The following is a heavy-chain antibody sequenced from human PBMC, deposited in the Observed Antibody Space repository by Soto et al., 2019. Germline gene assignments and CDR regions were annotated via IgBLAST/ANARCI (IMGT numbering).Heavy chain of an antibody. D-gene: IGHD2-2*01. CDR1: GFTFDDYA. V-gene: IGHV3-9*01. CDR2: ISWNSGSI. Sequence: EVQLVESGGGLVQPGRSLRLSCAASGFTFDDYAMHWVRQAPGKGLEWVSGISWNSGSIGYADSVKGRFTISRDNDKNSLYLQMNSLRAEDTALYYCAKDSGCISTSCYAGAYYYGMDVWGQGTTVTVSS. CDR3: AKDSGCISTSCYAGAYYYGMDV. J-gene: IGHJ6*02.